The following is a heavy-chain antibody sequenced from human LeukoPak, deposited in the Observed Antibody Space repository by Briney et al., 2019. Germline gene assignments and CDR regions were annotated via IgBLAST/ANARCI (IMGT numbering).Heavy chain of an antibody. D-gene: IGHD2-21*01. J-gene: IGHJ4*02. Sequence: ASVKVSCKASGYTFSNYAIHWVRQAPGQRFEWMGWINAGNGHTKYSQDSQGRVTITRDSSASTVYMELSSLTPEDTAVYYCARGIWSARTVDYYLDSWGQGTLVTVSS. CDR2: INAGNGHT. CDR3: ARGIWSARTVDYYLDS. CDR1: GYTFSNYA. V-gene: IGHV1-3*01.